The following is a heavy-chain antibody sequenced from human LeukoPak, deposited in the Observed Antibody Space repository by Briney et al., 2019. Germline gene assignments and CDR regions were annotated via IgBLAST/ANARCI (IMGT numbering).Heavy chain of an antibody. D-gene: IGHD2-21*01. CDR2: INSNGET. V-gene: IGHV4-31*03. CDR1: TGSIRGDGYY. J-gene: IGHJ4*02. CDR3: ARADLADQEDFDF. Sequence: SETLSLTCTVSTGSIRGDGYYWSWIRQHPGKGLEWLGHINSNGETHYNPSLKSRLTISVDTSKSQFSLELSSATAADTAVYYCARADLADQEDFDFWGQGALVTVSS.